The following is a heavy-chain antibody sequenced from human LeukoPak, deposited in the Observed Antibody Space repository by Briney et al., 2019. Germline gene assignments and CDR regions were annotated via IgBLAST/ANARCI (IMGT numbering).Heavy chain of an antibody. CDR3: AKRSSISSGYFDL. V-gene: IGHV3-23*01. Sequence: GGSLRLSCAASGFTFSSYGMSWVRQAPGKGLEWVSALSGSGGSTYYADSVKGRFTISRDNSKNTLYLQMNSLRAEDTAIYYCAKRSSISSGYFDLWGWGTLVTVSS. J-gene: IGHJ4*02. CDR1: GFTFSSYG. CDR2: LSGSGGST. D-gene: IGHD3-22*01.